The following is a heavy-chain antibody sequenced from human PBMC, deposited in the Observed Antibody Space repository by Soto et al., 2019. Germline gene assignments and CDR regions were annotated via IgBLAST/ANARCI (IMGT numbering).Heavy chain of an antibody. V-gene: IGHV4-34*01. Sequence: QVQLQQWGAGRLKPSETLSLTCAVYGGSFSGYYWSWIRQPPGKGLEWIGESNYVGNTNYSPSLKSRVNMSVDPSKNQFSLRLGSVPAADTAVYYCARVLIAGVTTDWGQGTLVLVSS. J-gene: IGHJ4*02. CDR2: SNYVGNT. CDR1: GGSFSGYY. D-gene: IGHD5-18*01. CDR3: ARVLIAGVTTD.